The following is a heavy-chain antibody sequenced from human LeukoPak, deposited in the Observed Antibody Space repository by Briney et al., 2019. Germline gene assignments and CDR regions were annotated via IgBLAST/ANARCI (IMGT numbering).Heavy chain of an antibody. CDR1: GFTFSNYW. V-gene: IGHV3-7*03. CDR3: AKGTYYYDSSGMDAFDI. CDR2: IKHDGSAT. D-gene: IGHD3-22*01. J-gene: IGHJ3*02. Sequence: GGSLRLSCAASGFTFSNYWMSWARQAPGKGLEWVANIKHDGSATYYVDSFKGRFTISRDNGKSSLYLQMNSLRAEDMALYYCAKGTYYYDSSGMDAFDIWGQGTMVTVSS.